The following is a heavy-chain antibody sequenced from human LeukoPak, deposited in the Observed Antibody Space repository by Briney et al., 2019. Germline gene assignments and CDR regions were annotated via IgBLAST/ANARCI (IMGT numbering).Heavy chain of an antibody. CDR2: FSGSGGGT. CDR1: GFTFNSYA. Sequence: QPGGSLRLSCAASGFTFNSYAMSWVRQAPEKGLEWVATFSGSGGGTYYADSVKGRFTISRDDSKNTLYLQMNSLRAEDMAVYYCAKDLGRYRNNYFDYWGQGTLVTVSP. V-gene: IGHV3-23*01. D-gene: IGHD1-26*01. CDR3: AKDLGRYRNNYFDY. J-gene: IGHJ4*02.